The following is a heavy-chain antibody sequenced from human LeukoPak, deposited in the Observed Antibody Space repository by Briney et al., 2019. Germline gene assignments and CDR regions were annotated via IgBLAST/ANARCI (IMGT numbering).Heavy chain of an antibody. J-gene: IGHJ3*02. V-gene: IGHV3-30*02. CDR1: GFTFSSYG. Sequence: GGSLRLSCAASGFTFSSYGMHWVRQAPGKGLEWVAFIRYDGSNKYYADSVKGRFTISRDNSKNTLYLQMNSLRAEDTAVYYCAKVGGVDFWSGYSHDAFDIWGQGTMVTVSS. CDR3: AKVGGVDFWSGYSHDAFDI. CDR2: IRYDGSNK. D-gene: IGHD3-3*01.